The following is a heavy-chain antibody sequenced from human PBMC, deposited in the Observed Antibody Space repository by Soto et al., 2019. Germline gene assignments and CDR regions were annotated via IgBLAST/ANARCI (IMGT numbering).Heavy chain of an antibody. CDR2: INWNGGST. Sequence: PGGSLRLSCAASGFTFDDYGMSWVRQAPGKGLEWVSGINWNGGSTGYADSVKGRFTISRDNAKNSLYLQMNSLRAEDTALYYCARALVDYYDSSGYLSEHDYWGQGTLVTVSS. CDR1: GFTFDDYG. D-gene: IGHD3-22*01. J-gene: IGHJ4*02. CDR3: ARALVDYYDSSGYLSEHDY. V-gene: IGHV3-20*04.